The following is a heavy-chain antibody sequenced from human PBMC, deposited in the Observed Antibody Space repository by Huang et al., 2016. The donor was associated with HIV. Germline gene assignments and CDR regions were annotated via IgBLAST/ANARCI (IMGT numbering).Heavy chain of an antibody. V-gene: IGHV3-21*01. Sequence: EVQLVESGGGLVKPGGSLRLSCAASGFSLDSYSMYWGRQTPGKGLQWVSSISPSSSFIDYADAVKGRFSSSRDNAKNSLYLQMNNLRGEDTAVYYCARDRGQQLSPFDSWGQGTLVTVSS. D-gene: IGHD6-13*01. J-gene: IGHJ4*02. CDR3: ARDRGQQLSPFDS. CDR1: GFSLDSYS. CDR2: ISPSSSFI.